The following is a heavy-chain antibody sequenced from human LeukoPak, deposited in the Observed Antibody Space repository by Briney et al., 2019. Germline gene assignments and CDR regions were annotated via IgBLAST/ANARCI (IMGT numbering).Heavy chain of an antibody. D-gene: IGHD3-22*01. V-gene: IGHV3-74*01. CDR3: SRDQYDSGVGGD. Sequence: GGSLRLSCAASGFTFSSHWMHWVRQAPGKGLVWVSRINSDGSSTSYADSAKGRFTISRDNAKNTLYLQMNSLRAGDTAVYYCSRDQYDSGVGGDWGQGTLVTVSS. CDR1: GFTFSSHW. J-gene: IGHJ4*02. CDR2: INSDGSST.